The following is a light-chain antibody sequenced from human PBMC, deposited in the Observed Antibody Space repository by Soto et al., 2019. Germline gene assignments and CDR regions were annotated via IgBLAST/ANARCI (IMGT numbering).Light chain of an antibody. CDR1: SSDVGYYNY. J-gene: IGLJ2*01. CDR3: SSYISVSSPVV. CDR2: EVS. V-gene: IGLV2-14*01. Sequence: QSVLTQPASLSGSPGQSITISCTGTSSDVGYYNYVSWYQQHPGKAPKVIIYEVSNRPSGVSYRFSGSKSVNTASLTISGLQAEDEADYYCSSYISVSSPVVFGGGTKLTVL.